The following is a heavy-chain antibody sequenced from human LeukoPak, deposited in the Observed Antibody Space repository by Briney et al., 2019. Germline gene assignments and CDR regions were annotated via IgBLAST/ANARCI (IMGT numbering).Heavy chain of an antibody. V-gene: IGHV3-74*03. Sequence: PGGSLRLSCAASGLTFSSYWMLWVRQAPGKGLVWVSRLHSDGSSTAYADSVKGRFTISRDNAQNTLYLQMNTLRAEDTAVYYCAIRRGYTYGDDYWGQGTLVTVSS. D-gene: IGHD5-18*01. CDR1: GLTFSSYW. CDR3: AIRRGYTYGDDY. CDR2: LHSDGSST. J-gene: IGHJ4*02.